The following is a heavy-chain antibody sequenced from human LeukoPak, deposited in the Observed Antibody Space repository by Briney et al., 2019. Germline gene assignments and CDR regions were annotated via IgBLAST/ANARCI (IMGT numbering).Heavy chain of an antibody. Sequence: SVKVSCKASGGTFSSYAISWVRQAPGQGLEWMGGIIPIFGTANYAQKFQGRVTITADESTSTAYMELSSLRSEDTAVYYCARAPEDYDFWSGHFDYWGQGILVAVSS. D-gene: IGHD3-3*01. CDR1: GGTFSSYA. CDR2: IIPIFGTA. J-gene: IGHJ4*02. CDR3: ARAPEDYDFWSGHFDY. V-gene: IGHV1-69*01.